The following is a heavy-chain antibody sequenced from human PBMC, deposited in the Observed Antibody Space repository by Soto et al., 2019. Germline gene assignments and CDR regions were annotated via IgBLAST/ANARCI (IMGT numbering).Heavy chain of an antibody. CDR1: GSTFSSYP. D-gene: IGHD6-13*01. V-gene: IGHV1-69*13. Sequence: GASVKVSYKASGSTFSSYPISWLRQAPGQGLEWMGGIIPIFGTANYAQKFQGRVTITADESTSTAYMELSSLRSEDTDVYYCAKGDSGHSSSWYFDYWGQGTLVTVSS. CDR2: IIPIFGTA. CDR3: AKGDSGHSSSWYFDY. J-gene: IGHJ4*02.